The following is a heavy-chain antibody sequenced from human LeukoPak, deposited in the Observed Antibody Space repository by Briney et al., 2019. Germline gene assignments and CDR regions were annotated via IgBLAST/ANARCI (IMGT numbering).Heavy chain of an antibody. J-gene: IGHJ3*02. D-gene: IGHD3-10*01. Sequence: SETLSLTCTVSGGSISSYYWSWIRQPPGKGLEWIGYIYYSGSTNYNPSLKSRVAISVDTSKNQFSLKLSSVTAADTAVYYCARDSHITMVRGVNDAFDIWGQGTMVTVSS. CDR3: ARDSHITMVRGVNDAFDI. CDR2: IYYSGST. V-gene: IGHV4-59*01. CDR1: GGSISSYY.